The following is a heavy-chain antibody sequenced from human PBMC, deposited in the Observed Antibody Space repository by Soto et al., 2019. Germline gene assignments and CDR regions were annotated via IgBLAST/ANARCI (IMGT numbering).Heavy chain of an antibody. J-gene: IGHJ4*02. CDR1: GYTFTSYG. V-gene: IGHV1-46*01. CDR2: ISPSSGNT. CDR3: ARDRLYSSSWKYYYFDY. D-gene: IGHD6-13*01. Sequence: ASVKVSCKASGYTFTSYGISWVRQAPGQGLEWMGLISPSSGNTSYAQKFQGRVTMTRDTSTSTVYMELSSLRSEDTAVYYCARDRLYSSSWKYYYFDYWGQGTLVTVSS.